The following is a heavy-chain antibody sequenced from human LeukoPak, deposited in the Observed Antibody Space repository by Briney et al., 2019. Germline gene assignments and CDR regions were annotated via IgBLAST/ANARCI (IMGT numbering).Heavy chain of an antibody. CDR3: AREVVIAPRRGYAFDI. J-gene: IGHJ3*02. CDR2: IYPGDSYT. Sequence: PGGSLKISCEGSGYSFTNYWIGWVRQMPGKGLEWMGIIYPGDSYTRYSPSFQGQVTISADKSINTAYLQWSSLEASDTAMYYCAREVVIAPRRGYAFDIWGQGTVVTVSS. V-gene: IGHV5-51*01. CDR1: GYSFTNYW. D-gene: IGHD2-15*01.